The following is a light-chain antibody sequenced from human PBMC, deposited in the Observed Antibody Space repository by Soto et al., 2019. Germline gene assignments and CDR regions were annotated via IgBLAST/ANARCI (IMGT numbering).Light chain of an antibody. J-gene: IGKJ1*01. Sequence: IVLTQSPGTLSLSPGERGALSCRASQSVSSNYVAWYQQKPGQAPRLLISGASNRATGTPDRFRGSGSGTDFTLTITRLEPEDFAVYYCHQYGSAPWTFGHGTKVDIK. V-gene: IGKV3-20*01. CDR2: GAS. CDR3: HQYGSAPWT. CDR1: QSVSSNY.